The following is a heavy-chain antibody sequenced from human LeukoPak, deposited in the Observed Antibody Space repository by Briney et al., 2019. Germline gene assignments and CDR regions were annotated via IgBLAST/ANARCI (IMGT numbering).Heavy chain of an antibody. CDR3: ARHATGMGYDILTGYYTPYYFDY. D-gene: IGHD3-9*01. CDR1: GGSISSSSYY. CDR2: IYTSGST. Sequence: SETLSLTCTVSGGSISSSSYYWSWIRQPAGKGLEWIGRIYTSGSTNYNPSLKSRVTISVDTSKNQFSLKLSSVTAADTAVYYCARHATGMGYDILTGYYTPYYFDYWGQGTLVTVSS. J-gene: IGHJ4*02. V-gene: IGHV4-61*02.